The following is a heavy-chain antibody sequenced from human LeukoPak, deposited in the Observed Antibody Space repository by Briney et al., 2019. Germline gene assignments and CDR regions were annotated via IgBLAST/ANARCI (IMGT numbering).Heavy chain of an antibody. J-gene: IGHJ4*02. D-gene: IGHD5-24*01. Sequence: GGSLRLSCVASGFPFSSYWMTWVRQAPGKGLEWVANIRQDGSKKSYVDSVKGRFTISRDNAKNSLYLQMNSLRAEDTAIYYCTRVGYIDEGIDYWGQGTLVTVSS. CDR2: IRQDGSKK. CDR1: GFPFSSYW. V-gene: IGHV3-7*04. CDR3: TRVGYIDEGIDY.